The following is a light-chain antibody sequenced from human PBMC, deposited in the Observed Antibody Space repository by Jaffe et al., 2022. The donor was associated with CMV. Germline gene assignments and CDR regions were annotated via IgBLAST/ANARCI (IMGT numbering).Light chain of an antibody. V-gene: IGLV2-11*01. CDR3: CSFVGSYTWV. Sequence: QSALTQPRSVSGSPGQSVTISCTGTSTSVGTFAYVSWFQLHPGKAPKLMIHDVSQRPSGVPDRFSGSQSGNTASLTISGLQAEDEAEYYCCSFVGSYTWVFGGGTKLTVL. CDR1: STSVGTFAY. J-gene: IGLJ3*02. CDR2: DVS.